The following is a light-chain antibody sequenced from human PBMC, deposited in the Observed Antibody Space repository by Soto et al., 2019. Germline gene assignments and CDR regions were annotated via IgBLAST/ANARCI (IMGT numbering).Light chain of an antibody. Sequence: SYELTQPLYASVDLGKTGRFTCGGTHNGSKNVHWCQQRPGKAPVLVIYTDTNRPSGIPEGFSGSNSGNTATLTISRAQAGDEADYSCQVCDSTNVVFGGGTKLTVL. V-gene: IGLV3-9*01. CDR2: TDT. CDR3: QVCDSTNVV. J-gene: IGLJ2*01. CDR1: HNGSKN.